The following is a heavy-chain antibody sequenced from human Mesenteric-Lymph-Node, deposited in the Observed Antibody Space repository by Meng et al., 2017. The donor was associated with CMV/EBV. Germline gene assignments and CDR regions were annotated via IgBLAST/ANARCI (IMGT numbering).Heavy chain of an antibody. J-gene: IGHJ4*02. CDR2: IHPSDDST. Sequence: ASVKVSCKASGYTFTNSYFHWVRQAPGQGLEWITRIHPSDDSTTYAQKFQGRVTMTRDTSTTTVYLDLSSLTSEDTAVYYCARDRPGEDKWDWGQGTLVTVSS. CDR3: ARDRPGEDKWD. D-gene: IGHD2-15*01. V-gene: IGHV1-46*01. CDR1: GYTFTNSY.